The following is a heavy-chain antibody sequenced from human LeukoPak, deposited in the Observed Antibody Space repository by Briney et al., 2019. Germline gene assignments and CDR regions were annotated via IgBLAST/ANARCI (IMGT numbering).Heavy chain of an antibody. CDR1: GGTFRTYS. CDR2: IIPIFGTP. Sequence: SVKVSCKASGGTFRTYSVTWVRQAPGQGLEWRGGIIPIFGTPNYAQKFQGRVKVTTDDATGTAYMELSSLMSEDTAIYYCARVDRYHFYLDVWGKGTPVTVSS. J-gene: IGHJ6*03. V-gene: IGHV1-69*05. CDR3: ARVDRYHFYLDV.